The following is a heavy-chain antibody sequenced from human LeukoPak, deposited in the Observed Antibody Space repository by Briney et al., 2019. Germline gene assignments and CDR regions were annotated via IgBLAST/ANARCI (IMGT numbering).Heavy chain of an antibody. CDR2: VYASGTT. Sequence: SETLSLTCTVSGASINPYYWSWIRQSAGGGLEWIGRVYASGTTNYNPSLSLNSRVTMSVDMSKNHFSLKLISVTAADTAVYYCARDQGYTYGQTHYFDFWGQGIQVTVSS. V-gene: IGHV4-4*07. CDR3: ARDQGYTYGQTHYFDF. J-gene: IGHJ4*02. D-gene: IGHD2-15*01. CDR1: GASINPYY.